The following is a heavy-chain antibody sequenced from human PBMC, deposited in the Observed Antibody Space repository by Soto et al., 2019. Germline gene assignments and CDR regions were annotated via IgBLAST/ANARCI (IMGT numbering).Heavy chain of an antibody. J-gene: IGHJ6*02. V-gene: IGHV3-7*01. CDR1: GFTFSSYW. D-gene: IGHD5-18*01. Sequence: GGSLRLSCAASGFTFSSYWMSWVRQAPGKGLEWVANIKQDGSEKYYVDSVKGRFTISRDNAKNSLYLQMNSLRAEDMAVYYCARPQRGYSYGYSYYYYGMDVWGQGTTVTVSS. CDR2: IKQDGSEK. CDR3: ARPQRGYSYGYSYYYYGMDV.